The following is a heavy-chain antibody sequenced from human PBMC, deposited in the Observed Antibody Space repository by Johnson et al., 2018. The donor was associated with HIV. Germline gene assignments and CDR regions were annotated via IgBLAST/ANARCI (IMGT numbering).Heavy chain of an antibody. D-gene: IGHD4-17*01. J-gene: IGHJ3*02. CDR2: IRYDGSSK. Sequence: QVQLVESGGGVVQPGGSLKLSCAASGFTFSSYGMHWVRQAPGKGLEWVAFIRYDGSSKYYADSVKGRFTISRDNSKNTLYMQMNSLRAEDTAVYYCAKGACAVTTSGFDIWGQGTIGTVSS. V-gene: IGHV3-30*02. CDR3: AKGACAVTTSGFDI. CDR1: GFTFSSYG.